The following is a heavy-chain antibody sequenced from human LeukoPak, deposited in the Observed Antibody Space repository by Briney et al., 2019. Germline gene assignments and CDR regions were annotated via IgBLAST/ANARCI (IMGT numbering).Heavy chain of an antibody. D-gene: IGHD2-15*01. V-gene: IGHV3-30*02. J-gene: IGHJ4*02. CDR2: IRSDGSIK. CDR3: AKDIAGGYFDS. Sequence: PGGSLRLSCVASGLTFSIYSMHWVRQAPGKGLEWVAFIRSDGSIKYYADSVKGRFTVSRDNSKNTLFLQMNSLRAEDTAVYYCAKDIAGGYFDSWGQGTLVTVSS. CDR1: GLTFSIYS.